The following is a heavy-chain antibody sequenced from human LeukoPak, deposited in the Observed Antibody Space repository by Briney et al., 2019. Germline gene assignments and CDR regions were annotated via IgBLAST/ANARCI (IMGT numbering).Heavy chain of an antibody. CDR1: GFTFSNYW. V-gene: IGHV3-74*01. Sequence: PGGSLRLSYATAGFTFSNYWMHWVRETPGKGLEWVSRINNDGSTTNYADSVKGRFTISRDNVKNTLYLQMNSLRVEDSAVYYCARDWWFDPWGQGTLVTVSS. CDR2: INNDGSTT. CDR3: ARDWWFDP. J-gene: IGHJ5*02.